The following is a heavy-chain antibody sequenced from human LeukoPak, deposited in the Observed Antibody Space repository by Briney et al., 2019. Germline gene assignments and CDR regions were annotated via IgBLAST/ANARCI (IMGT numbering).Heavy chain of an antibody. J-gene: IGHJ5*02. CDR2: IYYSGST. D-gene: IGHD3-16*02. CDR3: ARHPDDYVWGSYRPNWFDP. Sequence: PSETLSLTCTVSGGSISSSSYYWGWIRQPPGKGLEWIGRIYYSGSTYYNPSLKRRVTISVDTSKNQFSLKLSSVTAADTAVYYCARHPDDYVWGSYRPNWFDPWGQGTLVTVPS. CDR1: GGSISSSSYY. V-gene: IGHV4-39*01.